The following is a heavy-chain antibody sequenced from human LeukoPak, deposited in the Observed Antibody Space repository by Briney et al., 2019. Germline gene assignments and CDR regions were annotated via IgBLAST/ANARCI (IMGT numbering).Heavy chain of an antibody. CDR3: AKRIRMGYDFWSGETNYYYYYMDV. CDR2: ISYDGSNK. V-gene: IGHV3-30*18. Sequence: GGSLRLSCAASGFTFSSYGMHWVRQAPGKGLEWVAVISYDGSNKYYADSVKGRFTISRDNSKNTLYLQMNSLRAEDTAVYYCAKRIRMGYDFWSGETNYYYYYMDVWGKGTTVTVSS. D-gene: IGHD3-3*01. J-gene: IGHJ6*03. CDR1: GFTFSSYG.